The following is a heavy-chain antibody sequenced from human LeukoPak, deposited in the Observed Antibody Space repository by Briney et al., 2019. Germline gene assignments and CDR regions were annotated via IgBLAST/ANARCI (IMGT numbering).Heavy chain of an antibody. D-gene: IGHD2-2*01. V-gene: IGHV1-18*01. CDR2: ISAYNGNT. J-gene: IGHJ6*03. CDR1: GYTFTSYD. Sequence: ASVKVSCKASGYTFTSYDISWVRQAPGQGLEWMGWISAYNGNTNYAQKLQGRVTMTTDTSTSTAYMELRSLRSDDTAVYYCARTNSYCSSTSCYRGYYYYYYMDVWGKGTTVTVSS. CDR3: ARTNSYCSSTSCYRGYYYYYYMDV.